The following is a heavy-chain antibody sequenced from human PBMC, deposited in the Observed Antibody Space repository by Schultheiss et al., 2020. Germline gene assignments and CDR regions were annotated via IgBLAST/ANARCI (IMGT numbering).Heavy chain of an antibody. Sequence: SETLSLTCTVSGGSISSGGYYWSWIRQHPGKGLEWIGYIYYSGNTYYNPSLKSRVTISVDTSKNQFSLKMSSVTAADTAVYYCARYCSSTTCYDIDYWGQGTLVTVS. CDR3: ARYCSSTTCYDIDY. CDR1: GGSISSGGYY. D-gene: IGHD2-2*01. CDR2: IYYSGNT. J-gene: IGHJ4*02. V-gene: IGHV4-31*03.